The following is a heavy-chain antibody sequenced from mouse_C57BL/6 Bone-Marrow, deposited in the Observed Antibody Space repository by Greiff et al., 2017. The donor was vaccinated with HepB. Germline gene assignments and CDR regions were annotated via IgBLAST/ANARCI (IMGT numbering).Heavy chain of an antibody. V-gene: IGHV14-2*01. CDR3: ARSSTGGGGLYYSDY. CDR2: IDPEDGET. Sequence: EVQRVESGAELVKPGASVKLSCTASGFNIKDYYMHWVKQRTEQGLEWIGRIDPEDGETKYAPKFQGKATITADTSSNTAYLQLSSLTSEDTAVYYCARSSTGGGGLYYSDYWGQGTTLTVSS. J-gene: IGHJ2*01. CDR1: GFNIKDYY. D-gene: IGHD4-1*02.